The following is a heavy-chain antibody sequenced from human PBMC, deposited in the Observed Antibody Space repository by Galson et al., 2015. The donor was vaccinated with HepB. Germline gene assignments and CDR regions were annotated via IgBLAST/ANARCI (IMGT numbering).Heavy chain of an antibody. D-gene: IGHD1-26*01. CDR3: ARGDWELLRDAFDI. CDR1: GFTFSSYS. V-gene: IGHV3-48*01. J-gene: IGHJ3*02. Sequence: SLRLSCAASGFTFSSYSMNWVRQAPGKGLEWVSYISSSSSTIYYADSVKGRFTISRDNAKNSLYLQMNSLRAEDTAVYYCARGDWELLRDAFDIWGQGTMVTVPS. CDR2: ISSSSSTI.